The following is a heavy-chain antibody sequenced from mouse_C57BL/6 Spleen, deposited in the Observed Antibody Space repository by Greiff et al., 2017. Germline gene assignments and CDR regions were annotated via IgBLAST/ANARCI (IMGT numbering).Heavy chain of an antibody. Sequence: EVQLQQSGPELVKPGASVKISCKASGYTFTDYYMNWVKQSHGKSLEWIGDINPNNGGTSYNQKFKGKATLTVDKSSSTAYMELRSLTSEDSAVYYCATNYYGSSYLFAYWGQGTLVTVSA. CDR2: INPNNGGT. CDR3: ATNYYGSSYLFAY. CDR1: GYTFTDYY. V-gene: IGHV1-26*01. D-gene: IGHD1-1*01. J-gene: IGHJ3*01.